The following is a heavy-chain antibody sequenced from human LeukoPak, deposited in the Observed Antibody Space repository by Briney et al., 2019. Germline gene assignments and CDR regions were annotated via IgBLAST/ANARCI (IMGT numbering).Heavy chain of an antibody. Sequence: GGSLRLSCAASGFTFDDYAMHWVRQAPGKGLEWVSGISWNSGSIGYADSVKGRFTISKDNAKNSLCLQMNSLRAEDTALYYCAKDKDSSGWGRFGVDYWGQGTLVTVSS. CDR1: GFTFDDYA. CDR2: ISWNSGSI. J-gene: IGHJ4*02. CDR3: AKDKDSSGWGRFGVDY. D-gene: IGHD6-19*01. V-gene: IGHV3-9*01.